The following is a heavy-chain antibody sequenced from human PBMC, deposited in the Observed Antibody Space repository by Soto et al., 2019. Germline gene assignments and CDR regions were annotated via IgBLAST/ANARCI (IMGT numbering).Heavy chain of an antibody. J-gene: IGHJ4*02. CDR1: GFTFDDYA. V-gene: IGHV3-9*01. Sequence: QTGGSLRLSCAASGFTFDDYAMHWVRQAPGKGLEWVSGISWNSGSIGYADSVKGRFTISRDNAKNSLYLQMNSLRAEDTALYYCAKDSGYSYGYEIDYWGQGTLVTVSS. CDR2: ISWNSGSI. CDR3: AKDSGYSYGYEIDY. D-gene: IGHD5-18*01.